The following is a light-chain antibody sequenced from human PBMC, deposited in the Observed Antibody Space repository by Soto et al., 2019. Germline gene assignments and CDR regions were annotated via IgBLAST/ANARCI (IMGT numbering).Light chain of an antibody. V-gene: IGKV3-20*01. CDR1: QSVSSSY. CDR2: GAS. Sequence: EIVLTQSPGTLSLSPGERATLSCRASQSVSSSYLAWYQQKPGQAPRLLIYGASTRATGIPDRFSGSGSGTDFTLTISRLEPEDLAVYYCQRYGSSSLTFGGGTKVEIK. CDR3: QRYGSSSLT. J-gene: IGKJ4*01.